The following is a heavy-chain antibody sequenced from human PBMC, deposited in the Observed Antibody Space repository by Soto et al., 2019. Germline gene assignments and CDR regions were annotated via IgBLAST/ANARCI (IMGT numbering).Heavy chain of an antibody. D-gene: IGHD6-13*01. CDR1: GYTFTGYY. CDR3: ARGEQQLVSLPSVVVNNWFDP. Sequence: GASVKVSCKASGYTFTGYYMHWVRQAPGQGLEWMGWINPNSGGTNYAQKFQGWVTMTRDTSISTAYIELSRLRSDDTAVYYCARGEQQLVSLPSVVVNNWFDPWGQGTLVTVSS. J-gene: IGHJ5*02. CDR2: INPNSGGT. V-gene: IGHV1-2*04.